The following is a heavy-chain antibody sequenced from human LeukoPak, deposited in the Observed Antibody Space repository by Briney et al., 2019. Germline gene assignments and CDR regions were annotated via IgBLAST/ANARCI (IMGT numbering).Heavy chain of an antibody. CDR2: IIPIFGTA. CDR3: ARDSGSYLYFDY. CDR1: GGTFSSYA. V-gene: IGHV1-69*05. J-gene: IGHJ4*02. D-gene: IGHD1-26*01. Sequence: SVKVSCKASGGTFSSYAISWVRQAPGQGLEWMGGIIPIFGTANYAQKFQGRVTITTDESTSTAYMELSSLRSEDTAVYYCARDSGSYLYFDYWGQGTLGTVSS.